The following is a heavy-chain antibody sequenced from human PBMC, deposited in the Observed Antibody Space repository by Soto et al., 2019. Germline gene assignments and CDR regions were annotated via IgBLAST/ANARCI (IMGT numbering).Heavy chain of an antibody. D-gene: IGHD6-19*01. J-gene: IGHJ3*02. V-gene: IGHV3-23*01. CDR1: GFTFSSYA. Sequence: EVQLLESGGGLVQPGWSLRLSCAASGFTFSSYAMSWVRQAPGKGLEWVSAISGSGGTTYYADSLKGRFTFSRDNSKNTLYLQMNSLRAEDTAVYYCAKTANGWFSAFDIWGQGTMVTFSS. CDR3: AKTANGWFSAFDI. CDR2: ISGSGGTT.